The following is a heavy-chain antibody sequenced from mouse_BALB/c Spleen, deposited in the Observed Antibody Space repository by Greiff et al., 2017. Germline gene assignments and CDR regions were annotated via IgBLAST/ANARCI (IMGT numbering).Heavy chain of an antibody. J-gene: IGHJ2*01. D-gene: IGHD1-1*01. Sequence: VQLQQSGAELVKPGASVKLSCKASGYTFTSYWMHWVKQRPGQGLEWIGEINPSNGRTNYNEKFKSKATLTVDKSSSTAYMQLSSLTSEDSAVYYCANYYYGSSYEGYWGQGTTLTVSS. CDR2: INPSNGRT. CDR1: GYTFTSYW. V-gene: IGHV1S81*02. CDR3: ANYYYGSSYEGY.